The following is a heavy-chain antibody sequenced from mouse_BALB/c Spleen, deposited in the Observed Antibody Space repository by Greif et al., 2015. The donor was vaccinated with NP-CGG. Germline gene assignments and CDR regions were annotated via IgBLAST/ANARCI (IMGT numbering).Heavy chain of an antibody. J-gene: IGHJ2*01. D-gene: IGHD4-1*01. CDR3: ARDWDSLFDY. V-gene: IGHV1-54*01. CDR1: GYAFTNYL. Sequence: QVHVKQSGAELVRPGTSVKVSCKASGYAFTNYLIEWVKQRPGQGLEWIGVINPGSGGTNYNEKFKGKATLTADKSSSTACMQLSSLTSDDSAVYFCARDWDSLFDYWGQGTTLTVSS. CDR2: INPGSGGT.